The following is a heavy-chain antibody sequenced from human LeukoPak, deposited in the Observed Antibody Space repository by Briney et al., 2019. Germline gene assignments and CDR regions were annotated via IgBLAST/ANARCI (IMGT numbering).Heavy chain of an antibody. Sequence: PSETLSLTCTVSGGSISGYYWSWIRQPPGKGLEWIGYIYYSGSSNYNPSLKGRVTISLDTSKNQFSLKLSSVTAADTAVYFCARGYDSSGYYYPFFDYWGQGTLVTVSS. CDR1: GGSISGYY. CDR3: ARGYDSSGYYYPFFDY. V-gene: IGHV4-59*01. CDR2: IYYSGSS. J-gene: IGHJ4*02. D-gene: IGHD3-22*01.